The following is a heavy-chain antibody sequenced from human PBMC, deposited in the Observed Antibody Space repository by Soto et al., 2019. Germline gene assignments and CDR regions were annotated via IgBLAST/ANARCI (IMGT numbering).Heavy chain of an antibody. CDR2: ISWNSGTI. Sequence: EVQLVESGGGLVQPGRSLRLSGVGSGFTFGDYAMHWARQTPGKGLEWVSGISWNSGTIAYADSVKGRFTISRDNAKNSLYLQMNSLRDDDTALYYCVKDSGGYCRGGGCYLDYWGQGTLVSVSS. V-gene: IGHV3-9*01. D-gene: IGHD2-15*01. CDR3: VKDSGGYCRGGGCYLDY. CDR1: GFTFGDYA. J-gene: IGHJ4*02.